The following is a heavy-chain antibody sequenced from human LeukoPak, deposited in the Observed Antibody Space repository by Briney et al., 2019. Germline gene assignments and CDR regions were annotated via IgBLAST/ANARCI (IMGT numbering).Heavy chain of an antibody. J-gene: IGHJ4*02. CDR1: GFTFSSSA. CDR2: ISYIGDKM. Sequence: GGSLRLSCAASGFTFSSSAMSWVRQAPGKGLEWVSAISYIGDKMYYADSVKGRFTISRDNSKNTLYLQMNSLRAEDTAVYYCAKDLGYNWNPFDYWGQGTLVTVSS. D-gene: IGHD1-20*01. CDR3: AKDLGYNWNPFDY. V-gene: IGHV3-23*01.